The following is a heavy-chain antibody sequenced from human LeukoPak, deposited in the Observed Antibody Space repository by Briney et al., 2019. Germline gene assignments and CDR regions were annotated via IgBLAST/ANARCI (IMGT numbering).Heavy chain of an antibody. D-gene: IGHD6-19*01. CDR3: ARTPVAGLTTYYFDY. V-gene: IGHV4-34*01. J-gene: IGHJ4*02. CDR1: GGSFSGYY. Sequence: SETLSLTCAVYGGSFSGYYWSWIRQPLGKGLEWIGEINHSGSTNYNPSLKSRVTISVDTSKNQFSLKLSSVTAADTAVYYCARTPVAGLTTYYFDYWGQGTLVTVSS. CDR2: INHSGST.